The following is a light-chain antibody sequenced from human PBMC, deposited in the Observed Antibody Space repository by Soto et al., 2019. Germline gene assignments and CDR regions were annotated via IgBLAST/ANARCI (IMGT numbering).Light chain of an antibody. Sequence: EIVLTQSPATLSLSPGERATLSCRASQSVSSYLAWYQQKPGQAPRLLIYDASNRATGIPARFSGSGSGTVFILTISSLEPEDFAVYYCQQRSNWLTFGGGTKVEIK. J-gene: IGKJ4*01. CDR1: QSVSSY. V-gene: IGKV3-11*01. CDR3: QQRSNWLT. CDR2: DAS.